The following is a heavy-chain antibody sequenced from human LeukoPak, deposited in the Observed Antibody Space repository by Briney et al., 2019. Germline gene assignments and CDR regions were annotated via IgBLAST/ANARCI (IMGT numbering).Heavy chain of an antibody. Sequence: SETLSLTCAVSGGSISSSNWWSWVRQPPGKGLAWIGEIYHSGSTNYNPSLKSRVTISVDTSKKQFSLKLRSVTDADTAVYYCARHFGTWGQATLLTVSS. J-gene: IGHJ4*02. CDR1: GGSISSSNW. D-gene: IGHD3/OR15-3a*01. CDR2: IYHSGST. CDR3: ARHFGT. V-gene: IGHV4-4*02.